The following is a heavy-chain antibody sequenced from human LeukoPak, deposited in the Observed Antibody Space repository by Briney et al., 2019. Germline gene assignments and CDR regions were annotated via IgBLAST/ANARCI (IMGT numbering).Heavy chain of an antibody. Sequence: ASVKVSCKASGYTFTDYYMHWVRQAPGQGLECMGWINPNSGGTNYAQKFQGRVTMTRDASISTAYMELSRLRSDDTAVYYCARDRVEDVLLWFGGYYYYYGMDVWGQGTTVTVSS. CDR2: INPNSGGT. V-gene: IGHV1-2*02. CDR3: ARDRVEDVLLWFGGYYYYYGMDV. J-gene: IGHJ6*02. D-gene: IGHD3-10*01. CDR1: GYTFTDYY.